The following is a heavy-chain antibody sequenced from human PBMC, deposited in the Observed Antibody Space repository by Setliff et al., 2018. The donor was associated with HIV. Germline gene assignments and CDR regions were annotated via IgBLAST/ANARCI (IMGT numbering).Heavy chain of an antibody. CDR3: ARDSGDNPPTLYWYFDL. CDR1: GFTFSNAW. V-gene: IGHV3-15*01. J-gene: IGHJ2*01. Sequence: PGGSLRLSCAASGFTFSNAWMSWVRQAPGKGLEWVGRIKSKTDGGTTDYAAPVKGRFTISRDDSKNTLYLQMNNLRTEDTAVYYCARDSGDNPPTLYWYFDLWGRGTLVTVS. D-gene: IGHD2-21*01. CDR2: IKSKTDGGTT.